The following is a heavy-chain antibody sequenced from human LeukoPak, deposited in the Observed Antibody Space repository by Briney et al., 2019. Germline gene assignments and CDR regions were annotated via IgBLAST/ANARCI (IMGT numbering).Heavy chain of an antibody. CDR2: FDPEDGET. CDR3: AANTAMRLNWFDP. Sequence: ASVKVSCKASGYTFTGYYMHWVRQAPGQGLEWMGGFDPEDGETIYAQKFQGRVTMTEDTSTDTAYMELSSLRSEDTAVYYCAANTAMRLNWFDPWGQGTLVTVSS. D-gene: IGHD5-18*01. V-gene: IGHV1-24*01. J-gene: IGHJ5*02. CDR1: GYTFTGYY.